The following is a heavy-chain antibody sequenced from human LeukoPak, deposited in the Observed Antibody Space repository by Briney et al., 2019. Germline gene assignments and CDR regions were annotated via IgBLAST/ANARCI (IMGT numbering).Heavy chain of an antibody. J-gene: IGHJ4*02. CDR1: GDSITGYY. Sequence: PSETLSLTCTVSGDSITGYYWSWIRQPPGKGLEWIAHISYTGSTNYNPSLRGRVTISLDTSANQFSLKFSSVTTTDTAVYYCVREPSSSGWFAYWGQGTLVTVSS. CDR3: VREPSSSGWFAY. D-gene: IGHD6-19*01. V-gene: IGHV4-59*01. CDR2: ISYTGST.